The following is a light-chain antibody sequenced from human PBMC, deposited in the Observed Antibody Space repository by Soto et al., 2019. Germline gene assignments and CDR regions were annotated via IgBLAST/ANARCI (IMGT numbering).Light chain of an antibody. Sequence: DIQMTQSPSSLSASVGDRVTITCRASQSISSYLNWYQHKPGKAPKLLIYAASSLQGGVPSRFSGSGSGTNFTLTISGLQSEDLATYFCQQSFSTPRTFGQGTKVDIK. V-gene: IGKV1-39*01. CDR2: AAS. J-gene: IGKJ1*01. CDR1: QSISSY. CDR3: QQSFSTPRT.